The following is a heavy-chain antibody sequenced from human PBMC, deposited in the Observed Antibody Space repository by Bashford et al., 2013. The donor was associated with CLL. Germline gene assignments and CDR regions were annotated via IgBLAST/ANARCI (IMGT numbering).Heavy chain of an antibody. D-gene: IGHD3-22*01. CDR3: ARGPMIVVVINPGEPYYYYYYGMDV. CDR1: GGSFGGYY. J-gene: IGHJ6*02. CDR2: INHSGST. V-gene: IGHV4-34*01. Sequence: SETLSLTCAVYGGSFGGYYWSWIRQPPGKGLEWIGEINHSGSTNYNPSLKSRVTISVDTSKNQFSLKLSSVTAADTAVYYCARGPMIVVVINPGEPYYYYYYGMDVWGQGTTVTVSS.